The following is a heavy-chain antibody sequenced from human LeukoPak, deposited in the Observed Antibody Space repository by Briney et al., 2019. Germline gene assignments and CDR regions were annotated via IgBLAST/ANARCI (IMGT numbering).Heavy chain of an antibody. V-gene: IGHV4-39*07. CDR3: ARDLPALYMVRGVARGSWFDP. D-gene: IGHD3-10*01. J-gene: IGHJ5*02. CDR2: IYYSGST. CDR1: GGSISGSSYY. Sequence: SETLSLTCTVSGGSISGSSYYWGWIRQPPGKGLEWIGSIYYSGSTYYNPPLKSRVTISVDTSKNQFSLKLSSVTAADTAVYYCARDLPALYMVRGVARGSWFDPWGQGTLVTVSS.